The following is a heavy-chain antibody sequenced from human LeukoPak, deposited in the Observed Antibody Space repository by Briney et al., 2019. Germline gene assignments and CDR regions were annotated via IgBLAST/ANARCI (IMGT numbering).Heavy chain of an antibody. Sequence: GGSLRLSCAASGFTFNSYWMTWVRQFPGKGLEWVANKKEDGSEKVYVDSVKGRFTISRDNAKNAVYLQMNSLRAEDTAVYYCAVSIVVVPAASPRDYWGQGTLVTVSS. D-gene: IGHD2-2*01. CDR1: GFTFNSYW. CDR2: KKEDGSEK. J-gene: IGHJ4*02. CDR3: AVSIVVVPAASPRDY. V-gene: IGHV3-7*02.